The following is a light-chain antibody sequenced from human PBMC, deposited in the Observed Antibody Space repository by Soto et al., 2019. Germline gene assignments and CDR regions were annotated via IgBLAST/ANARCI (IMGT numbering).Light chain of an antibody. CDR1: SSDVGSHDY. V-gene: IGLV2-18*02. CDR2: NVN. J-gene: IGLJ1*01. Sequence: QSVLIQPPSVSGSPGQSVTISCTGTSSDVGSHDYVSWYQQHPGTVPKPMIYNVNTQPSGVSDRFSGSKSGNTASLTISGLQADDEADYYCSSHTSYSTRVFGTGTKVPVL. CDR3: SSHTSYSTRV.